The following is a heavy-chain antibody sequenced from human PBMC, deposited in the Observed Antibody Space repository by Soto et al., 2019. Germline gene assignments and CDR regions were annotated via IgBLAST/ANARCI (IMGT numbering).Heavy chain of an antibody. J-gene: IGHJ5*02. CDR3: AIGGVDMIRGITGERTRLDP. V-gene: IGHV4-34*01. Sequence: QVQLQQWGDGLLKPSETLSLTCAVYGGSFSSYYWNWIRQSPGKGLEWIGDINRIGSANYNPSLTGRVTMSVDSSKNQFYLRLTSVTAADTAMYYCAIGGVDMIRGITGERTRLDPWGQGTLVIVS. CDR2: INRIGSA. D-gene: IGHD3-10*01. CDR1: GGSFSSYY.